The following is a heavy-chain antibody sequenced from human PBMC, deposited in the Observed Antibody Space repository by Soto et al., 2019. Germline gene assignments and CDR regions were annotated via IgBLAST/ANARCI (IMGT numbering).Heavy chain of an antibody. CDR3: ARDRRITMIGGLRYYYYGMDV. Sequence: EVQLVESGGGLVQPGGSLRLSCAASGFTVSSNYMSWVRQAPGKGLEWVSVIYSGGSTYYADSVKGRFTISRHNSKNTLXLXTNSLRAEDTAVYYCARDRRITMIGGLRYYYYGMDVWGQGTTVTVSS. V-gene: IGHV3-53*04. D-gene: IGHD3-22*01. CDR2: IYSGGST. CDR1: GFTVSSNY. J-gene: IGHJ6*02.